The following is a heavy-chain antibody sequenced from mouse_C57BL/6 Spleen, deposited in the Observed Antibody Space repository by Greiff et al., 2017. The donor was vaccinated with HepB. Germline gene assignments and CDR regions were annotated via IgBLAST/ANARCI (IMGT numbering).Heavy chain of an antibody. J-gene: IGHJ3*01. D-gene: IGHD3-2*02. CDR3: ARSRETAQAPFAY. CDR2: INPYNGGT. Sequence: EVQLQQSGPVLVKPGASVKMSCKASGYTFTDYYMNWVKQSHGKSLEWIGVINPYNGGTSYNQKFKDKATLTVDKSSSTAYMQLSSLTSEDSAVYYCARSRETAQAPFAYWGQGTLVTVSA. V-gene: IGHV1-19*01. CDR1: GYTFTDYY.